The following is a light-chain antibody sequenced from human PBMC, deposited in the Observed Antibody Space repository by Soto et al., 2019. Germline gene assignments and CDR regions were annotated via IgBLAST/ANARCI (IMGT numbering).Light chain of an antibody. J-gene: IGKJ1*01. V-gene: IGKV4-1*01. CDR1: QSVLYSPNNKNF. CDR3: QQYYSYFPWT. CDR2: WAS. Sequence: DIVMTQSPDSLAVSLGERATINCKSSQSVLYSPNNKNFVAWYQQKPGQPPKLLIYWASTRESGVPDRFSGTGSGTDFTLTISILQAEDVAVYYCQQYYSYFPWTFGQGTKVEIK.